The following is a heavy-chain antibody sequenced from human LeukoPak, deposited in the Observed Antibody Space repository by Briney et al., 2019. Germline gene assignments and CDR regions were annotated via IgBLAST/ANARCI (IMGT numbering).Heavy chain of an antibody. J-gene: IGHJ3*02. CDR3: ARDRDTAMVTDAFDI. CDR1: GGTFSSYA. V-gene: IGHV1-69*04. D-gene: IGHD5-18*01. Sequence: GASVKVSCKASGGTFSSYAISWVRQAPGQGLEWMGRIIPILGIANYAQKFQGRVTITADKSTSTAYMELSSLRSEDTAVYYCARDRDTAMVTDAFDIWGQGTMVTVSS. CDR2: IIPILGIA.